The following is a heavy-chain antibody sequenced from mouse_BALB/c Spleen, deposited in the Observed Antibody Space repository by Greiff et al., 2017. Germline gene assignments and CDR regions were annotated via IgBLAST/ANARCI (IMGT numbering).Heavy chain of an antibody. Sequence: VMLVESGPGLVAPSQSLSITCTVSGFSLTSYGVHWVRQPPGKGLEWLGVIWAGGSTNYNSALMSRLSISKDNSKSQVFLKMNSLQTDDTAMYYCARETTVVATDYYAMDYWGQGTSVTVSS. CDR1: GFSLTSYG. V-gene: IGHV2-9*02. CDR3: ARETTVVATDYYAMDY. D-gene: IGHD1-1*01. J-gene: IGHJ4*01. CDR2: IWAGGST.